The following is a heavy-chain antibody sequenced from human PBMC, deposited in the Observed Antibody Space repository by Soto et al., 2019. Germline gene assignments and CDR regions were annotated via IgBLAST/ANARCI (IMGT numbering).Heavy chain of an antibody. CDR2: IPPDEYYI. CDR1: GFTFSGYV. Sequence: QIQLVESGGGVVQPGRSLRLSCATSGFTFSGYVFHWIRQAPGKGLEWVAMIPPDEYYISYADSVKGRFTISRDNSKNALYLQMDSLKPEDTARYFCAIDPEQLKFGDIDYWGQGTLVTVSS. J-gene: IGHJ4*02. D-gene: IGHD3-3*01. V-gene: IGHV3-30*02. CDR3: AIDPEQLKFGDIDY.